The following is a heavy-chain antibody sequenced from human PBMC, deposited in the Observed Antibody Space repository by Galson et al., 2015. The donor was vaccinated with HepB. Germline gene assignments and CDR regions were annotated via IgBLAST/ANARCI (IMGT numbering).Heavy chain of an antibody. D-gene: IGHD6-6*01. V-gene: IGHV3-30*18. J-gene: IGHJ4*02. CDR3: AKLVASSKYSSSHYFDH. CDR2: ISYDGSNK. CDR1: GFTFSSYA. Sequence: SLRLSCAASGFTFSSYAMHWVRQAPGKGLEWVAVISYDGSNKYYADSVKGRFTISRDNSKNTLYLQMNSLRAEDTAAYYCAKLVASSKYSSSHYFDHWGQGTLVTVSS.